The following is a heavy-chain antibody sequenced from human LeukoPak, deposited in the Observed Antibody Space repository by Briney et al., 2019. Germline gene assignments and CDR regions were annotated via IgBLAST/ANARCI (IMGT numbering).Heavy chain of an antibody. CDR2: VYYSGST. D-gene: IGHD2-15*01. CDR3: ARDGSCSGSYCYGYYYYMDV. J-gene: IGHJ6*03. CDR1: GGSIGTYY. V-gene: IGHV4-59*01. Sequence: SETLSLTCTVSGGSIGTYYWSWIRQPPGKGLEWIGYVYYSGSTNYHPSLKSRVTISVDTSKHQFSLPLSSVTAADTAVYYCARDGSCSGSYCYGYYYYMDVWGTGTPVSVSS.